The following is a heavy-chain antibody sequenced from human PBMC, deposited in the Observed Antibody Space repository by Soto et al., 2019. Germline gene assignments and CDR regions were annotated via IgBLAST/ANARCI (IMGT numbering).Heavy chain of an antibody. J-gene: IGHJ3*02. CDR1: GGSFSGYY. CDR3: ARVPSRIVLMVYAITGAFDI. D-gene: IGHD2-8*01. V-gene: IGHV4-34*01. CDR2: INHSGST. Sequence: QVQLQQWGAGLLKPSETLSLTCAVYGGSFSGYYWSWIRQPPGKGLEWIGEINHSGSTNYNPSLKSRVNISVDTSKNQFSLKLSSVTAADTAVYYCARVPSRIVLMVYAITGAFDIWGQGTMVTVSS.